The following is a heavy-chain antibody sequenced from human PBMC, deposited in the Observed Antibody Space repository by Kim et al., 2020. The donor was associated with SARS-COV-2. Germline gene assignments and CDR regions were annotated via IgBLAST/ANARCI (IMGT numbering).Heavy chain of an antibody. J-gene: IGHJ4*02. D-gene: IGHD3-16*01. CDR2: ICYSGST. CDR3: ARARSSWGTTVVVLDHFDN. CDR1: GVSVSRSC. V-gene: IGHV4-59*02. Sequence: SETLSLTCAVSGVSVSRSCWTWIRRPPGKGLEWIGHICYSGSTTFNSSLKSRLSISVDSSKSQISLTLTSVTSADTAIYYCARARSSWGTTVVVLDHFDNWGLGTLVTVSS.